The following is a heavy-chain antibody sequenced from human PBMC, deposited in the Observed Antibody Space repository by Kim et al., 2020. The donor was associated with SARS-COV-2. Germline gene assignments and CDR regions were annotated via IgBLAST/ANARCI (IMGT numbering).Heavy chain of an antibody. D-gene: IGHD3-22*01. Sequence: ASVKVSCKASGYTFTSYAMNWVRQAPGQGLEWMGWINTNTGNPTYAQGFIGRFVFSLDTSVSTAYLQISSLKAEDTAVYYCARGQMRLVVVDIDYWGQGTLVTVSS. CDR2: INTNTGNP. J-gene: IGHJ4*02. V-gene: IGHV7-4-1*02. CDR1: GYTFTSYA. CDR3: ARGQMRLVVVDIDY.